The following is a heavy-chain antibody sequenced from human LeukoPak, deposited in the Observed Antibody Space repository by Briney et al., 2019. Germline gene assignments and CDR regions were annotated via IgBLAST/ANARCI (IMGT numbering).Heavy chain of an antibody. CDR1: GFTFSSQW. CDR2: ISGGGEGT. Sequence: TGGSLRLSCAASGFTFSSQWMSWVRQAPGKGLEWVSGISGGGEGTFYADSVKGRFTISRDISKSTLFLQMNSLRVEDTAVYYCAKATGSYPSNPFDYWGQGTLVTVSS. J-gene: IGHJ4*02. CDR3: AKATGSYPSNPFDY. D-gene: IGHD1-26*01. V-gene: IGHV3-23*01.